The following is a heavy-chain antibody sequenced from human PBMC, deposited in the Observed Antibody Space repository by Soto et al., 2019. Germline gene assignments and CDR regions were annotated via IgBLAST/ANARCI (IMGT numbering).Heavy chain of an antibody. Sequence: QVQLEESGPGLVKPSGTLSLTCAVSGGSISTDNWWSWVRQPPGKGLEWVGEIYHSGSTNYNPSLKSRLTISIDKSKDQFSLDVRSVNAADTAIYYCARGGRWLFDYWGQGTLVIVSS. CDR2: IYHSGST. V-gene: IGHV4-4*02. J-gene: IGHJ4*02. D-gene: IGHD5-12*01. CDR1: GGSISTDNW. CDR3: ARGGRWLFDY.